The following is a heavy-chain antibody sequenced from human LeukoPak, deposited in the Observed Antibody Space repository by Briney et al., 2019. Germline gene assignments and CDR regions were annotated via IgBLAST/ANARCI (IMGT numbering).Heavy chain of an antibody. CDR1: GFTFTSSA. V-gene: IGHV1-58*01. CDR3: AAVIDYYDSSGYYPEIPFDY. D-gene: IGHD3-22*01. J-gene: IGHJ4*02. Sequence: SVKVSCKASGFTFTSSAVQWVRQARGQRLEWIGWIVVGSGNTNYAQKFQERVTITRDMSTSTAYMELSSLRSEDTAVYYCAAVIDYYDSSGYYPEIPFDYWGQGTLVTVSS. CDR2: IVVGSGNT.